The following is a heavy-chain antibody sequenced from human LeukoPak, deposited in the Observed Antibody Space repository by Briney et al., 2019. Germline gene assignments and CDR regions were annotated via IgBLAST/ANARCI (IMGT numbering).Heavy chain of an antibody. D-gene: IGHD3-16*01. J-gene: IGHJ4*02. Sequence: PGGSLRLSCAASGLTFSSYAMSWVRQSPGKGLEWVSGISGSGDSTYYADSVKGRFTVSRDNSKNTLYLQMDSLTAADTAVYFCAKALGDWPTTLDYWGRGTLVTVSS. V-gene: IGHV3-23*01. CDR1: GLTFSSYA. CDR3: AKALGDWPTTLDY. CDR2: ISGSGDST.